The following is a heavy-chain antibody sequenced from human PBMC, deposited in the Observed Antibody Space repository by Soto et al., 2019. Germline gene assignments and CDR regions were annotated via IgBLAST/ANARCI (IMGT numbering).Heavy chain of an antibody. J-gene: IGHJ4*02. Sequence: SETLSLTCTVSGGSISSSSYYWGWIRQPPGKGLEWIGSIYYSGSTYYNPSLKSRVTISVGTSKNQFSLKLSSVTAADTAVYYCASLVGATTDYWGQGTLVTVSS. D-gene: IGHD1-26*01. V-gene: IGHV4-39*01. CDR1: GGSISSSSYY. CDR2: IYYSGST. CDR3: ASLVGATTDY.